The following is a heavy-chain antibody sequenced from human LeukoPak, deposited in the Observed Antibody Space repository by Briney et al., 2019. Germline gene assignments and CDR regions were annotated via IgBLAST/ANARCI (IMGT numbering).Heavy chain of an antibody. CDR1: CSSFTSYR. CDR3: ARRHSSGWDLNWFDP. V-gene: IGHV5-51*01. J-gene: IGHJ5*02. Sequence: GAALQTSYDGACSSFTSYRIGWGRPMPGKGVGWMGMIYPGHSDTISSPSFQGQVTISADKSISTAYLQLSSLKPSDTAMYYCARRHSSGWDLNWFDPWGQGTLVTVSS. CDR2: IYPGHSDT. D-gene: IGHD6-19*01.